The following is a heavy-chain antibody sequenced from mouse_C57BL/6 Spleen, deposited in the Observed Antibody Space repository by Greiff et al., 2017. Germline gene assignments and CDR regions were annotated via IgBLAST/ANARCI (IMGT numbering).Heavy chain of an antibody. V-gene: IGHV5-4*03. CDR2: ISNGGSNT. CDR1: GFTFSSYA. J-gene: IGHJ2*01. CDR3: TRGDWERNYFDY. Sequence: EVKLVASGGGLVKPGGSLKLSCAASGFTFSSYAMSWVSQTPEKRLEWVATISNGGSNTDYPDNVKGRFNISSDNAKNNLYLQMSHLKSEDTAMYYCTRGDWERNYFDYWGQGTTLTVSS. D-gene: IGHD4-1*01.